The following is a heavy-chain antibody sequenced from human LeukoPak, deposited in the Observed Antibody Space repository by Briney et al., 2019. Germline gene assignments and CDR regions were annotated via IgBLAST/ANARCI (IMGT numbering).Heavy chain of an antibody. J-gene: IGHJ4*02. V-gene: IGHV4-39*07. D-gene: IGHD5-18*01. Sequence: SETLSLTCTVSGGSISSSSYYWGWIRQPPGKGLEWIGSIYYSGSTYYNPSLKSRVTISVDTSKNQFSLKLSSVTAADTAVYYCARGRYSYVSAKSGYFDYWGQGTLVTVSS. CDR2: IYYSGST. CDR1: GGSISSSSYY. CDR3: ARGRYSYVSAKSGYFDY.